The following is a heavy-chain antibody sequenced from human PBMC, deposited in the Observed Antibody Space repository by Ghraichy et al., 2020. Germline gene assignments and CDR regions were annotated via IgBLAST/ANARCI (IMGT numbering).Heavy chain of an antibody. V-gene: IGHV3-23*01. CDR2: ISGGAGRT. D-gene: IGHD3-9*01. Sequence: GGSLRLSCTASGFTFSDYAMTWVRQAPGKGLEWISAISGGAGRTYYADSVKGRFTISRDNSKNTLYLQMDSLRADDTAVYYCAKDWGQGLDLLAPPFDYCGQGILVTVSS. CDR3: AKDWGQGLDLLAPPFDY. J-gene: IGHJ4*02. CDR1: GFTFSDYA.